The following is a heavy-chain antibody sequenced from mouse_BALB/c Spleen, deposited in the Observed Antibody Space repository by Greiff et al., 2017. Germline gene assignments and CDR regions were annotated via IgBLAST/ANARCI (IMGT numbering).Heavy chain of an antibody. CDR1: GFNIKDTY. CDR3: ARAGAYYANYYAMDY. Sequence: EVQLQQSGAELVKPGASVKLSCTASGFNIKDTYMHWVKQRPEQGLEWIGRIDPANGNTKYDPKFQGKATITADTSSNTAYLQLSSLTSEDTAVYYGARAGAYYANYYAMDYWGQGTSVTVSA. D-gene: IGHD2-10*01. J-gene: IGHJ4*01. V-gene: IGHV14-3*02. CDR2: IDPANGNT.